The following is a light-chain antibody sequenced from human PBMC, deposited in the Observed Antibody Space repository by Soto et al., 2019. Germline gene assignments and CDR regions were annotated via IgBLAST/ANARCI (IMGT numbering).Light chain of an antibody. CDR2: GAS. J-gene: IGKJ5*01. CDR3: QQYTGPPTT. CDR1: QSVSSN. V-gene: IGKV3-15*01. Sequence: EIVMTQSPATLSVSPGERATLSCRASQSVSSNLAWYQQEPGQAPRLLIYGASTRATGIPARFSGSGSGTEFTLTISSLQSEDSAVYFCQQYTGPPTTFGQGTRLEN.